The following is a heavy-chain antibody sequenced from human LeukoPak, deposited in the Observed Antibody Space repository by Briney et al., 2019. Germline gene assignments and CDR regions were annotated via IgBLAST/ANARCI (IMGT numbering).Heavy chain of an antibody. D-gene: IGHD6-13*01. CDR3: AKDLRYSSSWTSGWFDP. CDR2: INPNSGGT. V-gene: IGHV1-2*02. CDR1: GYTFTDYY. Sequence: ASVKGSCKASGYTFTDYYMHWVRQAPGQGLEWMGWINPNSGGTNYAQTFQGRVTMTRDTSINTAYMELRRLRPDDTAVYYCAKDLRYSSSWTSGWFDPWGQGTLVTVSA. J-gene: IGHJ5*02.